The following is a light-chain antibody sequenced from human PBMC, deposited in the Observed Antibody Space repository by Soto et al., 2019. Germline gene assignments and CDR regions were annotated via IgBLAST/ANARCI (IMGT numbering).Light chain of an antibody. CDR1: QSVSSN. Sequence: EIVMTQSPATLSVSPGERATLSCRASQSVSSNLAWYQQKPGQAPRLLINGASTRATGVPARFSGSGSGTEFTLTISSLPSEDFAVYYCQQYNNWRTFGQGTKVDIK. CDR3: QQYNNWRT. J-gene: IGKJ1*01. V-gene: IGKV3-15*01. CDR2: GAS.